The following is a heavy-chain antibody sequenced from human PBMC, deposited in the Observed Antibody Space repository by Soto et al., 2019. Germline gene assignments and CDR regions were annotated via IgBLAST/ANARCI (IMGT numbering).Heavy chain of an antibody. J-gene: IGHJ6*02. Sequence: ASVKVSCKASGYTFTGYYMHWVRQAPGQGLEWMGWINPNSGGTNYAQKFQGWVTMTRDTSISTAYMELSRLRSDDTAVYYCAREFTGSGNYYYYYGMDAWGQGTTVTVSS. CDR2: INPNSGGT. V-gene: IGHV1-2*04. CDR1: GYTFTGYY. D-gene: IGHD3-10*01. CDR3: AREFTGSGNYYYYYGMDA.